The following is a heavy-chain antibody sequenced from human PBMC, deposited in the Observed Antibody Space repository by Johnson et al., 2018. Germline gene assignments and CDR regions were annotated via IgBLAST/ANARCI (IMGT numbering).Heavy chain of an antibody. Sequence: QVQLQQWGAGLLKPSEPLSLTCAVYGGSFSGYYWSWIRQHPGKGLEWIGEINHSGSTNYNPSLKSRVTISVDTPKNQFSLKLSPVTAADTAVYYFAKDPQLFRSITVAGGHFDYWGQGTLVTVSS. CDR2: INHSGST. CDR3: AKDPQLFRSITVAGGHFDY. J-gene: IGHJ4*02. D-gene: IGHD6-19*01. CDR1: GGSFSGYY. V-gene: IGHV4-34*01.